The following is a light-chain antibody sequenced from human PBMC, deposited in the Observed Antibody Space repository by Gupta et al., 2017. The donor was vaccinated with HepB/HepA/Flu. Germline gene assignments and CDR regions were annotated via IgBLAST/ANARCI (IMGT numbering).Light chain of an antibody. CDR2: KDS. CDR1: ALPKQY. J-gene: IGLJ3*02. Sequence: SSELTQPPSVSVSPGQTARITCAGDALPKQYAYWYQQKPGQAPVLVIYKDSERPSGIPEGFSGSSSGTTVTLTISGGQEEDEADYYCQAADSSGTWVFGGGTKLTVL. CDR3: QAADSSGTWV. V-gene: IGLV3-25*03.